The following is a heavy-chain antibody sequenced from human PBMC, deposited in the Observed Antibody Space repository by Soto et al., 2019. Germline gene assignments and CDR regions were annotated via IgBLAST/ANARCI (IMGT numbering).Heavy chain of an antibody. V-gene: IGHV3-74*01. J-gene: IGHJ4*02. Sequence: EVQLVESGGGLLQPGGSLRLSCAASGFTFSMYWMHWVRQVPGKGPEWVSRINDDGSSTNYADSVKGRFTISRDNAKNTLYLQMNALRAEDTAVYYWARGPRSTSTGTGAFWGQGTLVTVSS. CDR1: GFTFSMYW. CDR2: INDDGSST. CDR3: ARGPRSTSTGTGAF. D-gene: IGHD1-1*01.